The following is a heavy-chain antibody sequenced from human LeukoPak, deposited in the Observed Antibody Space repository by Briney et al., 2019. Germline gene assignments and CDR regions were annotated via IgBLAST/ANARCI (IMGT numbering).Heavy chain of an antibody. CDR2: IYHSGST. D-gene: IGHD6-19*01. CDR3: ARDPRAGIGYYFDY. J-gene: IGHJ4*02. V-gene: IGHV4-39*07. Sequence: SETLSLTCTVFGGSISSSSYYWGWIRQPPGKGLEWIGSIYHSGSTYYNPSLKSRVTISVDTSKNQFSLKLNSVTAADTAVYYCARDPRAGIGYYFDYWGQGTLVTVSS. CDR1: GGSISSSSYY.